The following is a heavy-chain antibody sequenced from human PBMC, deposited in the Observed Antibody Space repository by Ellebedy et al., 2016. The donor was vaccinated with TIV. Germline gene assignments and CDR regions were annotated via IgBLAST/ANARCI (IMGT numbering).Heavy chain of an antibody. D-gene: IGHD3-22*01. Sequence: PGGSLRLSCAASGFTLSSYAMSWVRQAPGKGLEWVSTISHTGSRTYYADSVEGRFTISRDNSKKTLYLQMNSLRAEDTAIYYCAKGRGGGSDSSAPRYYFDYWGLGTLVTVSS. CDR3: AKGRGGGSDSSAPRYYFDY. V-gene: IGHV3-23*01. CDR1: GFTLSSYA. CDR2: ISHTGSRT. J-gene: IGHJ4*02.